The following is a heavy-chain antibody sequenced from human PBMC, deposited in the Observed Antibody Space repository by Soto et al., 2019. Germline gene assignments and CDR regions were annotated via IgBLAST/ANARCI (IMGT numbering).Heavy chain of an antibody. V-gene: IGHV3-53*01. CDR3: ARDRCGGECYRVDAFDI. J-gene: IGHJ3*02. CDR1: GFTVSSNY. D-gene: IGHD2-21*01. CDR2: IYSGGST. Sequence: GGSLRLSCAASGFTVSSNYMSWVRQAPGKGLEWVSVIYSGGSTYYADSVKGRFTISRDNSKNTLYLQMNSLRAEDTAVYYCARDRCGGECYRVDAFDIWGQGTMGTVSS.